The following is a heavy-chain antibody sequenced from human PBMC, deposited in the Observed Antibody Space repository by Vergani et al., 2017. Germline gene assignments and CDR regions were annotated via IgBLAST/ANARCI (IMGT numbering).Heavy chain of an antibody. CDR2: IYYSGST. V-gene: IGHV4-59*01. CDR1: GGSLSSYY. CDR3: ARASREYFYYYGMDV. Sequence: QVQLQESGPGLVKPSQTLSLTCTVSGGSLSSYYWSWIRQPPGKGLEWIGYIYYSGSTNYNPSLKSRVTISVDTSKNQFSLKLSSVTAADTAVYYCARASREYFYYYGMDVWGQGTTVTVSS. J-gene: IGHJ6*02.